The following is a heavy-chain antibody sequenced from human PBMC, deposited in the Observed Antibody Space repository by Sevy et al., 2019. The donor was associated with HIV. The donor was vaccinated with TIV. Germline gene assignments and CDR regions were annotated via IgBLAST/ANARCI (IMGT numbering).Heavy chain of an antibody. J-gene: IGHJ4*02. CDR2: ISSSSSSI. Sequence: GGSLRLSYAASGFTFSSYSMHWVRQAPGKGLEWVSYISSSSSSIFYADSVKGRFTISRDNAKKSLYLQMNSLTAEDTAVYYCARDEQTYGDYDYFDYWGQGTLVTVSS. D-gene: IGHD4-17*01. CDR3: ARDEQTYGDYDYFDY. V-gene: IGHV3-48*01. CDR1: GFTFSSYS.